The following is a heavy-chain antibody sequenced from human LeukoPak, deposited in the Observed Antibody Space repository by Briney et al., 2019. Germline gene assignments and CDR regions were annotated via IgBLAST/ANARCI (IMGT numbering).Heavy chain of an antibody. V-gene: IGHV4-34*01. CDR1: GGSFSGYY. CDR2: INHSGST. CDR3: ARAAYSSSNPLRGPHTAAAGSQNYYMDV. J-gene: IGHJ6*03. D-gene: IGHD6-13*01. Sequence: PSETLSLTCAVYGGSFSGYYWSWIRQPPGKGLEWIGEINHSGSTNYNPSLKSRVTISVDTSKNQFSLKLSSVTAADTAVYYCARAAYSSSNPLRGPHTAAAGSQNYYMDVWGKGTTVTVSS.